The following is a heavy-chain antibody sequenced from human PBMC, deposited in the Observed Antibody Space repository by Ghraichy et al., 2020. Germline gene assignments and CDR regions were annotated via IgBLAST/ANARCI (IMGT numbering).Heavy chain of an antibody. J-gene: IGHJ4*02. V-gene: IGHV3-7*04. CDR3: ARGGYNYGSNPIDY. CDR2: IKQDGTER. D-gene: IGHD5-18*01. Sequence: GGSLRLSCAASGFTFNTYYMTWVRQAPGKGLEWVANIKQDGTERYYVDSVKGRFTISRDNAKNSLYLQMNSLRPDDTAVYYCARGGYNYGSNPIDYWGQGTLVTVSS. CDR1: GFTFNTYY.